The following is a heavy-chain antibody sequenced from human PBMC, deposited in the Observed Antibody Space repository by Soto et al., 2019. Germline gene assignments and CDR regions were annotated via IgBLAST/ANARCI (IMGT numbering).Heavy chain of an antibody. CDR3: ARGLGCSGGSCYHNWFDP. Sequence: LRLSCAASGFTFSSYWMHWVRQAPGKGLVWVSRINSDGGSTSYADSVKGRFTISRDNAKNTLYLQMNSLRAEDTAVYYCARGLGCSGGSCYHNWFDPWGQGTLVTVSS. J-gene: IGHJ5*02. CDR1: GFTFSSYW. CDR2: INSDGGST. V-gene: IGHV3-74*01. D-gene: IGHD2-15*01.